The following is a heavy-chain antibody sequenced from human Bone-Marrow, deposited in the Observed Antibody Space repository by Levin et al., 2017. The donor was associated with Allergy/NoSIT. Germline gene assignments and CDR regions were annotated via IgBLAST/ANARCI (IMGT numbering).Heavy chain of an antibody. CDR1: GGSISSGDYY. J-gene: IGHJ3*02. D-gene: IGHD3-10*01. Sequence: SETLSLTCTVSGGSISSGDYYWSCIRQPPGKGLEWIGYIYYSGSTYYNPSLKSRVTISVDTSKNQFSLKLSSVTAADTAVYYCAREVGYYGSGSYGVDAFDIWGQGTMVTVSS. V-gene: IGHV4-30-4*01. CDR3: AREVGYYGSGSYGVDAFDI. CDR2: IYYSGST.